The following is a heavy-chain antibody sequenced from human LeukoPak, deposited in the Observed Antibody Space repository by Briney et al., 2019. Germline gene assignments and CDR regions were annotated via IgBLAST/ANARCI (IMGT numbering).Heavy chain of an antibody. J-gene: IGHJ4*02. V-gene: IGHV3-11*01. Sequence: GGSLRLSCAASGFTVSSNYMSWIRQAPGKGLEWVSYTSSRGSTKYYADSVKGRITISRDNAKNSLYLQMNSLRAEDTAVYFCARIHDYGDYSYYFDYWGQGTLVTVSS. CDR2: TSSRGSTK. CDR1: GFTVSSNY. CDR3: ARIHDYGDYSYYFDY. D-gene: IGHD4-17*01.